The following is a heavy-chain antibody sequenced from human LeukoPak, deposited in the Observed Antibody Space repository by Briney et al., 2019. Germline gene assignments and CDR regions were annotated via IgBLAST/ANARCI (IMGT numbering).Heavy chain of an antibody. J-gene: IGHJ6*02. Sequence: ASVKVSCKASGYTFTSYAMHWVRQAPGQRLEWMGWINAGNGNTKYSQKFQGRVTITRDTSASTAYMELSSLRSEDTAVYYCARVLVYRGYSYGDYGMDVWGQGTTVTVSS. D-gene: IGHD5-18*01. CDR2: INAGNGNT. CDR3: ARVLVYRGYSYGDYGMDV. CDR1: GYTFTSYA. V-gene: IGHV1-3*01.